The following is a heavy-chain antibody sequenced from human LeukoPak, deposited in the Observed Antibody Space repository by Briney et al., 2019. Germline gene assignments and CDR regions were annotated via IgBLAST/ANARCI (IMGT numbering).Heavy chain of an antibody. CDR1: GYSISSGYY. CDR2: IYYSGST. CDR3: ASAPNIAARPADPFDI. Sequence: SETLSLTCTVSGYSISSGYYWGWIRQPPGKGLEWIGSIYYSGSTYYNPSLKSRVTISVDTSKNQFSLKLSSVTAADTAVYYCASAPNIAARPADPFDIWGQGTMVTVSS. D-gene: IGHD6-6*01. J-gene: IGHJ3*02. V-gene: IGHV4-38-2*02.